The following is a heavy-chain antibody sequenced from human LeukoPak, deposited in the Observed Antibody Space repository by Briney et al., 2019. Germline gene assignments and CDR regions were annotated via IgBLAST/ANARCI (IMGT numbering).Heavy chain of an antibody. J-gene: IGHJ4*02. Sequence: GGSLRLSCVASGFSLSGYWMYWVRQAPGKGLMYISRNNGDGSTTNYADVVKGRFTMSRDNVKNTLYLQMNSLRVEDTAVYYCARDNGWSADFWGQGTLVTVSS. CDR3: ARDNGWSADF. V-gene: IGHV3-74*01. CDR1: GFSLSGYW. CDR2: NNGDGSTT. D-gene: IGHD2-15*01.